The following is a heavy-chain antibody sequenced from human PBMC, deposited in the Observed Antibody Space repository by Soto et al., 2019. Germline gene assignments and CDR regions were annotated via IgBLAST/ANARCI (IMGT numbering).Heavy chain of an antibody. Sequence: QVQLVQSGAEVKKPGASVKVSCKASGYTFTSYYMHWVRQAPGQGLEWMGIINPSGGSTSYAQKFQSRVTMTRDTSTSTVYMELSSLRYDDTAGYYCARDSLELLDYCGQGPLVTVSS. D-gene: IGHD1-7*01. CDR1: GYTFTSYY. J-gene: IGHJ4*02. CDR2: INPSGGST. V-gene: IGHV1-46*01. CDR3: ARDSLELLDY.